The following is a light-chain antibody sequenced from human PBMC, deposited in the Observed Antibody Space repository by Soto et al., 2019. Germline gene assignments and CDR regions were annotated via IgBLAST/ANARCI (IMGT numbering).Light chain of an antibody. Sequence: QSALTQPASVSGSPGQSITISCTGTSSDVGGYNYVSWYQQHPGKVPKVMIYDVSNRPSGVSNRFSGSKSGNTASLTISGLETEDEAVYYCSSYTTSSTVVFGGGSKLTVL. CDR2: DVS. CDR1: SSDVGGYNY. CDR3: SSYTTSSTVV. J-gene: IGLJ2*01. V-gene: IGLV2-14*01.